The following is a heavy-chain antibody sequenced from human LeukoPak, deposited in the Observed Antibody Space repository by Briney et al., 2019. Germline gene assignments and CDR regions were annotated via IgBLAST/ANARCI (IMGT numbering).Heavy chain of an antibody. D-gene: IGHD2-2*01. CDR1: GFTFSSYA. V-gene: IGHV3-30-3*01. J-gene: IGHJ4*02. CDR3: ARDRSGAPRGVVLDY. Sequence: PGRSLRLSCTASGFTFSSYAMHWVRQAPGKGLEWVAVISYDGSNKYYADSVKGRFTISRDNSKNTLYLQMNSLRAEDTAVYYCARDRSGAPRGVVLDYWGQGTLVTVSS. CDR2: ISYDGSNK.